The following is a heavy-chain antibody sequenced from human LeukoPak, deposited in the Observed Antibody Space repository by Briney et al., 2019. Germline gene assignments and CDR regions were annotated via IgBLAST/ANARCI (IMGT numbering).Heavy chain of an antibody. CDR1: GFTFSSFS. CDR3: ARGVGSGSCFDY. V-gene: IGHV3-21*01. J-gene: IGHJ4*02. CDR2: ITSSSGYI. D-gene: IGHD6-19*01. Sequence: PGGSLRLSSAASGFTFSSFSMNWVRQAPGKGLEWVSYITSSSGYIYYADSLKGRFTISRDNAKNSLYLQMNSLRAEDTAVYYCARGVGSGSCFDYWGQGTLVTVSS.